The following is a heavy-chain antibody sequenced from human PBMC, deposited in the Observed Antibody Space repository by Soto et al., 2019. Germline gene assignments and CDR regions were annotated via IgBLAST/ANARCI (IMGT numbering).Heavy chain of an antibody. CDR2: INGGDDSE. V-gene: IGHV3-23*01. J-gene: IGHJ4*02. Sequence: EVQLWESGGGLVQPGGSLRLSCAVSGFTFRSSPMSWVRRAPGKGLEWVSGINGGDDSEHYADSVRGRFTILRDNSKNVLVLQMNCLRVEDTAIYYCTKYSHWIIIWPTHDSWGQGTEVTVTP. CDR1: GFTFRSSP. CDR3: TKYSHWIIIWPTHDS. D-gene: IGHD2-15*01.